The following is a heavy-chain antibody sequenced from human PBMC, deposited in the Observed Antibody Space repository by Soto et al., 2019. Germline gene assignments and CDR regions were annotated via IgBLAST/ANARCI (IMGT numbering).Heavy chain of an antibody. V-gene: IGHV4-31*03. CDR3: ARGGHGDYDNRYNKCDP. D-gene: IGHD4-17*01. J-gene: IGHJ5*02. CDR1: GGSISSGGYY. Sequence: QVQLQESGPGLVKPSQTLSLTCTVSGGSISSGGYYWSWIRQHPGKGLEWIGYIYYSGSTYYNPSLKSRVTISVDTSKNQFSLKLSSVTAADTAVYYCARGGHGDYDNRYNKCDPWGQGTLVTVSS. CDR2: IYYSGST.